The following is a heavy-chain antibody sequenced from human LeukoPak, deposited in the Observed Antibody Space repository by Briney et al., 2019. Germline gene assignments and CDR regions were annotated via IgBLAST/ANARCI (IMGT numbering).Heavy chain of an antibody. V-gene: IGHV4-38-2*02. CDR3: AREGAYCSSNSCYAFDI. CDR2: VYHSGST. D-gene: IGHD2-2*01. CDR1: GYSISSGYY. J-gene: IGHJ3*02. Sequence: SETLSLTCTVSGYSISSGYYWGWIRQPPGKGLEWIGSVYHSGSTYYNPSLKSRVTISVDTSKNQFSLNLSSVTAADTAVYYCAREGAYCSSNSCYAFDIWGQGTMVTVSS.